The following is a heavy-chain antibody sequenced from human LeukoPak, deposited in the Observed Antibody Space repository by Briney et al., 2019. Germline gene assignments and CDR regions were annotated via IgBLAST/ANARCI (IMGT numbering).Heavy chain of an antibody. Sequence: AGGSLRLSCAASGFTFRNYWMSWVRQAPGKGLEWVANIKQDESEKYYVASVKGRFTISRDNAKNSLYLQMSSLRAEDTAVYYCARMRYFDYWGQGTLVTVSS. D-gene: IGHD1-14*01. CDR3: ARMRYFDY. V-gene: IGHV3-7*01. J-gene: IGHJ4*02. CDR2: IKQDESEK. CDR1: GFTFRNYW.